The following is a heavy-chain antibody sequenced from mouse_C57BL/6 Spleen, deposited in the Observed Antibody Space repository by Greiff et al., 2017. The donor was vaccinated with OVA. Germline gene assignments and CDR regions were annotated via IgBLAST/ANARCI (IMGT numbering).Heavy chain of an antibody. D-gene: IGHD1-1*01. CDR2: IDPSDSYT. V-gene: IGHV1-69*01. Sequence: VQLKQPGAELVMPGASVKLSCKASGYTFTSYWMHWVKQRPGQGLEWIGEIDPSDSYTNYNQKFKGKSTLTVDKSSSTAYMQLSSLTSEDSAVYYGARGGYGSSYWYFDVWGTGTTVT. J-gene: IGHJ1*03. CDR1: GYTFTSYW. CDR3: ARGGYGSSYWYFDV.